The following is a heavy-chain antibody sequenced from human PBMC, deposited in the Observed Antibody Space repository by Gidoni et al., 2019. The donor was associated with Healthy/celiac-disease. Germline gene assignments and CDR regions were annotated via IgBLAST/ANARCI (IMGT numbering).Heavy chain of an antibody. CDR3: ASSISYYYDSSGPVGAFDI. D-gene: IGHD3-22*01. CDR2: IYYSGST. CDR1: AGSTSSGGSY. J-gene: IGHJ3*02. Sequence: VQLQESGPGLAQPSQTLSLTCPVAAGSTSSGGSYWSWIRQHPGKGLEGIGYIYYSGSTSYNPSLKSRVTISVDTSKNQFSLKLSSVTAADTAVYYCASSISYYYDSSGPVGAFDIWGQGTMVTVSS. V-gene: IGHV4-31*03.